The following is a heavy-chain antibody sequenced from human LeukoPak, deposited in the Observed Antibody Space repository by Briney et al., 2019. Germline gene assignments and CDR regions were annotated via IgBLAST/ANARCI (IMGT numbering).Heavy chain of an antibody. CDR3: ARDLIHTTSSGYDY. D-gene: IGHD6-6*01. Sequence: SETLSLTCTVSGYSISSGYYWGWIRQPPGKGLEWIGSIYHSGSTYYNPSLKSRVTISVDTSKNQFSLKLSSVTAADTAVYFCARDLIHTTSSGYDYWGQGTLVTVSS. CDR1: GYSISSGYY. J-gene: IGHJ4*02. CDR2: IYHSGST. V-gene: IGHV4-38-2*02.